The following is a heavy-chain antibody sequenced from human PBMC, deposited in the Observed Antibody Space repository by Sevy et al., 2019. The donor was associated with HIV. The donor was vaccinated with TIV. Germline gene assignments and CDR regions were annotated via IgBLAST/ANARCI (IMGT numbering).Heavy chain of an antibody. CDR2: FDPEDGET. Sequence: ASVKVSCKVSGYTLTELSMHWVRQAPGKGLEWMGGFDPEDGETIYAQKFQGRVTMTEDTSTDTAYMELSSLRSEDTAVYYCATQRAYSGYLLSGGATWGAFDIWGQGTMVTVSS. J-gene: IGHJ3*02. CDR1: GYTLTELS. CDR3: ATQRAYSGYLLSGGATWGAFDI. V-gene: IGHV1-24*01. D-gene: IGHD5-12*01.